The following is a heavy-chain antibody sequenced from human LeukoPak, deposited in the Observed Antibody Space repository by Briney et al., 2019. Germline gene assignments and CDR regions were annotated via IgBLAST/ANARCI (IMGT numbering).Heavy chain of an antibody. D-gene: IGHD5-18*01. CDR3: ARSDTAMVNWFDP. J-gene: IGHJ5*02. CDR2: ISYDGSNK. CDR1: GFTFSSYA. Sequence: PGGSLRLSCAASGFTFSSYAMHWVRQAPGKGLEWVAVISYDGSNKYYADSVKGRFTISRDNSKNTLYLQMNSLRAEDTAVYYCARSDTAMVNWFDPWGQGTLVTVSS. V-gene: IGHV3-30-3*01.